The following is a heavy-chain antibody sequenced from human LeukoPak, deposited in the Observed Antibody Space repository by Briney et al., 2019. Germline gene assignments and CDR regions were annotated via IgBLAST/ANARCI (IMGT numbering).Heavy chain of an antibody. CDR2: ISSSGSTI. J-gene: IGHJ6*04. V-gene: IGHV3-11*01. D-gene: IGHD2/OR15-2a*01. Sequence: GGSLRLSCAASGFTFSDYYMSWIRQAPGKGLEWVSYISSSGSTIYYADSVKGRFTISRDNAKNSLYLRMNSLRAEDTAVYYCARDNRPYYYYYGMDVWGKGTTVTVSS. CDR1: GFTFSDYY. CDR3: ARDNRPYYYYYGMDV.